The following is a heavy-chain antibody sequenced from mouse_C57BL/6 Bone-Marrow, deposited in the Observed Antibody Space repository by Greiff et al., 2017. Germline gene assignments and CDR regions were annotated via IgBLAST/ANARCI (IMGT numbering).Heavy chain of an antibody. J-gene: IGHJ3*01. Sequence: QVQLQQPGAELVKPGASVKMSCKASGYTFTSYWITWVKQRPGQGLEWIGDIYPGSGSTNYNEKFKSKATLTVDTSSSTAYMQLSSLTSEDSAFYYFARWGDGFSGFAYWGQGTLVTVSA. D-gene: IGHD2-3*01. CDR2: IYPGSGST. V-gene: IGHV1-55*01. CDR3: ARWGDGFSGFAY. CDR1: GYTFTSYW.